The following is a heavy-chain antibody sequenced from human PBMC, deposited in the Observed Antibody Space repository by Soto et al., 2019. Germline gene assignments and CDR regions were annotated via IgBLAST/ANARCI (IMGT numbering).Heavy chain of an antibody. CDR2: IYYSGST. D-gene: IGHD6-13*01. CDR1: GGSISSGGYY. CDR3: ARYGIAAAGDGMDV. Sequence: QVQLQESGPGLVKPSQTLSLTCTVSGGSISSGGYYWSWIRQHPGKGLEWIGYIYYSGSTYYNPSLKSRVTIAVDTSKNQFSLKRSSVTAADTAVYYCARYGIAAAGDGMDVWGQGTTVTVSS. J-gene: IGHJ6*02. V-gene: IGHV4-31*03.